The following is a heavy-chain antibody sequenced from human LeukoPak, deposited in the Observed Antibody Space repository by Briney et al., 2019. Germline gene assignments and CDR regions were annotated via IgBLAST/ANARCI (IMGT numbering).Heavy chain of an antibody. Sequence: SETLSLTCTVSGGSISSYYWSWIRQPPGKGLEWIGYIYYSGSTNYNPSLKSRVTISVDTSKYQFSLKLSSVTAADTAVYYCASIYGDYPYYFDYWGQGTLVTVSS. D-gene: IGHD4-17*01. V-gene: IGHV4-59*01. J-gene: IGHJ4*02. CDR3: ASIYGDYPYYFDY. CDR2: IYYSGST. CDR1: GGSISSYY.